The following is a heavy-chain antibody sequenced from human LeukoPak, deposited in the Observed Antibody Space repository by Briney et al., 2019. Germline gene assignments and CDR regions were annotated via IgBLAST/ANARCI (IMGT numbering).Heavy chain of an antibody. J-gene: IGHJ3*02. CDR3: ARGQDLLKYYYDSSGPSVDAFDI. CDR2: INWNGGST. V-gene: IGHV3-20*04. CDR1: GFTFDDYG. D-gene: IGHD3-22*01. Sequence: GGSLRLSCAASGFTFDDYGMSWVRQAPGEGLEWVSGINWNGGSTGYADSVKGRFTISRDNAKNSLYLQMNSLRAEDTALYYCARGQDLLKYYYDSSGPSVDAFDIWGQGTMVTVSS.